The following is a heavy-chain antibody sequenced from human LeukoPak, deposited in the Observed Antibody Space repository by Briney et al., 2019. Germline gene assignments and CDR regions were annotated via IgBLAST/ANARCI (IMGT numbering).Heavy chain of an antibody. J-gene: IGHJ4*02. Sequence: ASVKVSCKTSGYTFTGYYMHWVRQAPGQGLEWMGWINPNSGGTNYAQKFQGRVTMTRDMSTSTVYMELSSLRSEDTAVYYCARDAAGKGGLVVITSVGFDYWGQGTLVTVSS. V-gene: IGHV1-2*02. CDR3: ARDAAGKGGLVVITSVGFDY. D-gene: IGHD3-22*01. CDR2: INPNSGGT. CDR1: GYTFTGYY.